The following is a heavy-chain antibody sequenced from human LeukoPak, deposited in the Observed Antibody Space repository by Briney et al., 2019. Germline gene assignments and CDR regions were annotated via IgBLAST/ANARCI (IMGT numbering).Heavy chain of an antibody. J-gene: IGHJ6*02. D-gene: IGHD1-26*01. Sequence: GGSLRLSCAASGFTFSSYEMNWVRQAPGKGLEWISYIGSSGSTVYYADSVKGRFTISRDNAKNSLYLQMNSLRAEDTAIYYCARQEWELRAGLDDWGQGTTVTVSS. CDR1: GFTFSSYE. CDR3: ARQEWELRAGLDD. V-gene: IGHV3-48*03. CDR2: IGSSGSTV.